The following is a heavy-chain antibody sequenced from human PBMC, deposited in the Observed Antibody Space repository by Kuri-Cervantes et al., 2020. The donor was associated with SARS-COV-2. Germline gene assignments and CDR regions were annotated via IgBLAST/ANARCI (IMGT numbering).Heavy chain of an antibody. CDR3: TTLIDY. V-gene: IGHV3-73*01. CDR1: GFLFSAPA. J-gene: IGHJ4*02. CDR2: VRGKANNYAT. Sequence: GESLKISCEVSGFLFSAPAIHWVRQGSGKGLEWVGRVRGKANNYATAYAASVKGRFTISRDDSKNMAYLQMNGRKTGDTAVYYCTTLIDYWAREPWSPAPQ.